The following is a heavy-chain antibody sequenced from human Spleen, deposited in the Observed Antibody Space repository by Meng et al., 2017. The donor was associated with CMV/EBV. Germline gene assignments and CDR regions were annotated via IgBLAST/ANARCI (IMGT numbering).Heavy chain of an antibody. V-gene: IGHV1-69*05. CDR3: VRGVVPAAIKGNWFDP. CDR1: GTFSSYS. D-gene: IGHD2-2*01. CDR2: IFPTFATT. Sequence: GTFSSYSISWLRQAPGQGLEWMGGIFPTFATTNYAQKFQGRVTITTDESTRIVYMELNSLRSEDTAVYYCVRGVVPAAIKGNWFDPWGPGTLVTVSS. J-gene: IGHJ5*02.